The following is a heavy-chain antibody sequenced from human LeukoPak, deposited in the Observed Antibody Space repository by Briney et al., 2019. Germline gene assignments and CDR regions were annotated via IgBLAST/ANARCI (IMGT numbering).Heavy chain of an antibody. CDR3: AKARYSGYAFDAFDM. D-gene: IGHD5-12*01. Sequence: GGSLRLSCAASGFTFSNSAMNWVRQAPGKGPEWVSVSSGGGGSTFYADSVKGRFTISRDNSKNTLYLQMNSLRAEDTAVYYCAKARYSGYAFDAFDMWGQGTMVSVSS. J-gene: IGHJ3*02. CDR2: SSGGGGST. V-gene: IGHV3-23*01. CDR1: GFTFSNSA.